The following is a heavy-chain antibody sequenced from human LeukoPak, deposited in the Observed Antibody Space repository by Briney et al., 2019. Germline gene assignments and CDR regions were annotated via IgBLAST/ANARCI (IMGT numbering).Heavy chain of an antibody. J-gene: IGHJ3*02. CDR3: ARVDMVPIPDAFDI. V-gene: IGHV3-11*04. CDR2: ISSSSSTI. D-gene: IGHD2-8*01. Sequence: AGGSLRLSCAASGFTFSDYYMSWIRQAPGKGLEWVSYISSSSSTIYYADSVKGRFTISRDNAKNSLYLQMNSLRAEDTAVYYCARVDMVPIPDAFDIWGQGTMVTVSS. CDR1: GFTFSDYY.